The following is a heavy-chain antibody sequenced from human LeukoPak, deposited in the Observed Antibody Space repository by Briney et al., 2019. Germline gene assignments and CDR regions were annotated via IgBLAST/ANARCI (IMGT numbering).Heavy chain of an antibody. CDR2: IYYSGST. D-gene: IGHD3-22*01. CDR3: ARFSASSGYHNAFDI. CDR1: GGSISSYY. Sequence: SETLSLTCTVSGGSISSYYWRWIRQPPGKGLEWIGYIYYSGSTNYNPSLKSRVTILVDTPKNQFSLKLSSVTAANTAVYYCARFSASSGYHNAFDIWGQGTMVTVSS. V-gene: IGHV4-59*01. J-gene: IGHJ3*02.